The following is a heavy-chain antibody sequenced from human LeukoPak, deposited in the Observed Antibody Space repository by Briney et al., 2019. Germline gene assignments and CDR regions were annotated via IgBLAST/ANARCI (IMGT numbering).Heavy chain of an antibody. V-gene: IGHV4-34*01. J-gene: IGHJ3*02. CDR2: IYYSGST. CDR3: ALGGGCGSTSCYGGAFDI. CDR1: GGSFSGYY. D-gene: IGHD2-2*01. Sequence: SETLPLTCAVYGGSFSGYYWSWIRQPPGKGLEWIGSIYYSGSTYYNPSLKSRVTISVDTSKNQFSLKLSSVTAADTAVYYCALGGGCGSTSCYGGAFDIWGQGTMVTVSS.